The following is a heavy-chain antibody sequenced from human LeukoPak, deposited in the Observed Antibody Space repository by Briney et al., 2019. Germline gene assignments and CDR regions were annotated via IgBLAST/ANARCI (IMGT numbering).Heavy chain of an antibody. CDR3: ARGSYDSSDFEYFHH. V-gene: IGHV1-18*01. J-gene: IGHJ1*01. Sequence: GASVKVSCKASGYTFTTYNINWVRQAPGQGLEWMGWISGYNGNTNYAQKLQGRVTMTTDTSTSTAYMELRSLKSDDTAVYYCARGSYDSSDFEYFHHWGQGTLVTVSS. CDR1: GYTFTTYN. CDR2: ISGYNGNT. D-gene: IGHD3-22*01.